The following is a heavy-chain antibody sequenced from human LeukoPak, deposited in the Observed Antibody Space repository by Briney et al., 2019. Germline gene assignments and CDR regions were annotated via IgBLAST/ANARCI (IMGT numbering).Heavy chain of an antibody. CDR2: ISGSGGST. D-gene: IGHD3-22*01. Sequence: GGSLRLSCAASGFTFSSYAMSWVRQAPGKGLEWVSAISGSGGSTYYADSVKGRFTISRDNSKSTLYLQMNSLRAEDTAVYYCADYYDSSGYYFDYWGQGTLVTVSS. CDR1: GFTFSSYA. J-gene: IGHJ4*02. CDR3: ADYYDSSGYYFDY. V-gene: IGHV3-23*01.